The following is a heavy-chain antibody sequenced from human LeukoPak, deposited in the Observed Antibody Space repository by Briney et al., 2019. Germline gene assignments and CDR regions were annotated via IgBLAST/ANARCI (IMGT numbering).Heavy chain of an antibody. CDR2: ISGSGFST. CDR1: GFTFSSYA. J-gene: IGHJ4*02. Sequence: PGGSLRLSCAASGFTFSSYAMSWVRQAPGKGLEWVSGISGSGFSTHYADSVKGRFTISRDNSKNTLYLQMNSLRAEDTAVYYCAKGSPSIAVASYDYWGQGTLVTVSS. D-gene: IGHD6-19*01. V-gene: IGHV3-23*01. CDR3: AKGSPSIAVASYDY.